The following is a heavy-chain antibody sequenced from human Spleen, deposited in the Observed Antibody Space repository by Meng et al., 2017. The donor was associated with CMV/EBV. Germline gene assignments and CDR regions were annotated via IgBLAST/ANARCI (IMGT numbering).Heavy chain of an antibody. D-gene: IGHD3-10*01. CDR3: AKFVWFGDARNWFDP. J-gene: IGHJ5*02. Sequence: GGSLRLSCAASGFTFDDYGMSWVRQAPGKGLEWVAFIRYDGSNKYYADSVKGRFTISRDNSKNTLYLQMNSLRAEDTAVYYCAKFVWFGDARNWFDPWGQGTLVTVSS. CDR2: IRYDGSNK. CDR1: GFTFDDYG. V-gene: IGHV3-30*02.